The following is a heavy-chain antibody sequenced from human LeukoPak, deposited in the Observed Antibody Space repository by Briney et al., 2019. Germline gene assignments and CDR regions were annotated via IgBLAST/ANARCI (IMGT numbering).Heavy chain of an antibody. D-gene: IGHD3-3*01. CDR2: IIPILGIA. CDR3: ARDRNDFWSGYPRFDY. V-gene: IGHV1-69*04. Sequence: SVKISCKTSAGTTCTYTISWVGQHPRQELVWMGRIIPILGIANYAQKLQGRVTIAADKCTSTAYMELSSLRSEDTAVYYCARDRNDFWSGYPRFDYWGQGTLVTVSS. CDR1: AGTTCTYT. J-gene: IGHJ4*02.